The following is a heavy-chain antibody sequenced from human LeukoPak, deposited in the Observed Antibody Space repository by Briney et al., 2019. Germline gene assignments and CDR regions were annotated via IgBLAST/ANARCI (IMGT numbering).Heavy chain of an antibody. J-gene: IGHJ3*02. V-gene: IGHV3-23*01. CDR1: GFTFSSYA. Sequence: GGSLRLSCAASGFTFSSYAMSWVRQAPGKGLEWVSGISGSGGSTYYADSVKGRFTISRDNSKNTVYLQMNSLRGEDTAVYYCARVGDMEAFDIWGQGTRVTVSS. D-gene: IGHD3-16*01. CDR3: ARVGDMEAFDI. CDR2: ISGSGGST.